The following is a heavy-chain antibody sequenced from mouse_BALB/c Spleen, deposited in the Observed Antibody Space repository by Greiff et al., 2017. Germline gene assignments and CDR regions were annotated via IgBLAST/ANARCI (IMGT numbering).Heavy chain of an antibody. CDR2: IWAGGST. Sequence: VQLQQSGPGLVAPSQSLSITCTVSGFSLTSYGVHWVRQPPGKGLEWLGVIWAGGSTNYNSALMSRLSISKDNSKSQVFLKMNSLQTDDTAMYYCARSLDYDGAWFAYWGQGTLVTVSA. J-gene: IGHJ3*01. CDR3: ARSLDYDGAWFAY. V-gene: IGHV2-9*02. D-gene: IGHD2-4*01. CDR1: GFSLTSYG.